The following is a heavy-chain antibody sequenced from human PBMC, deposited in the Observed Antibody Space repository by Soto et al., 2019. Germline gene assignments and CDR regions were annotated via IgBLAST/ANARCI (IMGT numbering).Heavy chain of an antibody. CDR1: GFDFSTHA. Sequence: GGSLRLSCAASGFDFSTHAMTWVRQAPGKGLEWVSVISGSGGSSYYADSVKGRFTISRDNSKNTLFLQMNGLRAEDTAVYYCAKVTKRAAAGRYEYYKYGMDVWGQGTTVTVSS. J-gene: IGHJ6*02. CDR2: ISGSGGSS. CDR3: AKVTKRAAAGRYEYYKYGMDV. D-gene: IGHD6-13*01. V-gene: IGHV3-23*01.